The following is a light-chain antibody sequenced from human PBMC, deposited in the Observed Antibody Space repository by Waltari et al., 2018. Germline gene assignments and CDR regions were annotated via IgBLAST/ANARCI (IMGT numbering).Light chain of an antibody. V-gene: IGLV2-8*01. CDR2: EVS. Sequence: QSALTQPPPASGSPGQAVTIPCPGTRSDVGGYTYVSWFQQRPGKAPKVMIYEVSKRPSGVPARFSGSKSGNTASLIVSGLQAEDEADYYCSSYAGSKFWVFGGGTKLTVL. CDR1: RSDVGGYTY. CDR3: SSYAGSKFWV. J-gene: IGLJ3*02.